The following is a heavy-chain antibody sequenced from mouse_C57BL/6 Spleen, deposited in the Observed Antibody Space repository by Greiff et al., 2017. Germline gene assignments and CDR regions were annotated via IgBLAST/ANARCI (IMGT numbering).Heavy chain of an antibody. Sequence: VKLMESGPELVKPGASVKISCKASGYAFSSSWMNWVKQRPGKGLEWIGRIYPGDGDTNYNGKFKGKATLTADTSSSTAYMQLSSLTSEDSAVYFCAREEYYYGSSYGAMDYWGQGTSVTVSS. V-gene: IGHV1-82*01. D-gene: IGHD1-1*01. CDR2: IYPGDGDT. J-gene: IGHJ4*01. CDR3: AREEYYYGSSYGAMDY. CDR1: GYAFSSSW.